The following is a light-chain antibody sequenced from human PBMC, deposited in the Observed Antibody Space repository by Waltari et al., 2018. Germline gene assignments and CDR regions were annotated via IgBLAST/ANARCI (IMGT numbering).Light chain of an antibody. Sequence: DILMTQSPSSLSASVGDRVTVTCRASQAINKELSWFQQKPGKAPILLIYAASTLQTGVSSRFSGSGSGTDFTLTISSLQPEDVATYYCQHDYTTPYSFGQGTKVEIK. V-gene: IGKV1-27*01. J-gene: IGKJ2*03. CDR2: AAS. CDR1: QAINKE. CDR3: QHDYTTPYS.